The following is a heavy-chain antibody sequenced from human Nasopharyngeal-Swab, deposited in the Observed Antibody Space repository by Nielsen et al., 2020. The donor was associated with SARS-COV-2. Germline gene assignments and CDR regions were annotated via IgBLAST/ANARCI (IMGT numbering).Heavy chain of an antibody. D-gene: IGHD4-17*01. CDR2: ISGSGGST. J-gene: IGHJ6*03. CDR3: AKLDGDYGSYYYYYMDV. Sequence: GGSLRLSCAASGFTFSSYAMSWVRQAPGKGLEWVSAISGSGGSTYYADSVKGRFTISRDNSKNTLYLQMNSLRAEDTAVYYCAKLDGDYGSYYYYYMDVWGKGTTVTVSS. V-gene: IGHV3-23*01. CDR1: GFTFSSYA.